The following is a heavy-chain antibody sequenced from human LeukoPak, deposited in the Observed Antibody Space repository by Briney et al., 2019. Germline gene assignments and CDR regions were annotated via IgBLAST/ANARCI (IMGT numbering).Heavy chain of an antibody. J-gene: IGHJ6*02. V-gene: IGHV4-59*08. D-gene: IGHD3-3*01. CDR3: ARLITGYDFWSGYSDYYYYGMDV. CDR1: GGSISSYY. Sequence: SETLSLTCTVSGGSISSYYWSWIRQPPGKGLEWIGYIYYSGSTNYNPSLKSRVTISVGTSKNQFSLKLSSVTAADTAVYYCARLITGYDFWSGYSDYYYYGMDVWGQGTTVTVSS. CDR2: IYYSGST.